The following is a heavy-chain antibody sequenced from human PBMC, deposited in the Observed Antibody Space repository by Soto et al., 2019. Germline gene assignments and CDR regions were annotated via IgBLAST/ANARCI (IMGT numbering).Heavy chain of an antibody. D-gene: IGHD6-13*01. Sequence: SETLSLTCGVSGVSITSNNWWTWVRQSPGQGLEWIGEIWHRGSTNNNPSLKSRVTMSVDKSKNQFSLRLASVTAADTAVYFCARGRGVDLGQTILSSSWYFDYWGQGTQVTVSS. J-gene: IGHJ4*02. CDR2: IWHRGST. V-gene: IGHV4-4*02. CDR3: ARGRGVDLGQTILSSSWYFDY. CDR1: GVSITSNNW.